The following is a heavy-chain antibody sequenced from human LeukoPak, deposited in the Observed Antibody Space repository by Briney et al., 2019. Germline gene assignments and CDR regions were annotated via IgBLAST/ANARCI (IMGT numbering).Heavy chain of an antibody. Sequence: GGSLRLSCAASGFTFSSYSMNWVRQAPGKGLEWVSYISSSSSTIYYADSVKGRFTISRDNAKNSLYLQMNSLRAEDTAVYYCARVTLYFDFSTGNHYYFDSWGQGTLVIVSS. CDR3: ARVTLYFDFSTGNHYYFDS. V-gene: IGHV3-48*01. J-gene: IGHJ4*02. CDR1: GFTFSSYS. D-gene: IGHD3-3*01. CDR2: ISSSSSTI.